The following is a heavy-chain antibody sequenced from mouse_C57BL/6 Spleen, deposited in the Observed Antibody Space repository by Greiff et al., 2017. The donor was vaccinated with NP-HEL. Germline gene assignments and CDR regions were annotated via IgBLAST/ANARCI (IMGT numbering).Heavy chain of an antibody. CDR1: GYTFTSYG. Sequence: QVQLQQSGAELARPGASVKLSCKASGYTFTSYGISWVKQRTGQGLEWIGEIYPRSGNTYYNEKFKGKATLTADKSSSTAYMELRSLTSEDSAVYFCARADGSSEWYFDVWGTGTTVTVSS. J-gene: IGHJ1*03. CDR2: IYPRSGNT. D-gene: IGHD1-1*01. CDR3: ARADGSSEWYFDV. V-gene: IGHV1-81*01.